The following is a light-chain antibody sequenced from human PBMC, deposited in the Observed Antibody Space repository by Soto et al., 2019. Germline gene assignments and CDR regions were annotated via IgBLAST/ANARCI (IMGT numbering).Light chain of an antibody. CDR3: SAWDVSLNGVV. J-gene: IGLJ2*01. CDR1: SSNIGRKT. CDR2: SND. Sequence: QSVLTQPPSASGTPGQRVTFSCSGSSSNIGRKTVSWYQQLPGAAPKLLIYSNDQRPSGVPDRFSGSKSGTSASLAISGLQSEDEADYYCSAWDVSLNGVVFGGGTKLTVL. V-gene: IGLV1-44*01.